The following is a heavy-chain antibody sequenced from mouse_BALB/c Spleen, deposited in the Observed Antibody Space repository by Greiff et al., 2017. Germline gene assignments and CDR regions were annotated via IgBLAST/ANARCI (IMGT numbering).Heavy chain of an antibody. CDR3: ARYDYGYAMDY. V-gene: IGHV5-9-4*01. CDR1: GFTFSSYA. J-gene: IGHJ4*01. Sequence: EVMLVESGGGLVKPGGSLKLSCAASGFTFSSYAMSWVRQSPEKRLEWVAEISSGGSYTYYPDTVTGRFTISRDNAKNTLYLEMSSLRSEDTAMYYCARYDYGYAMDYWGQGTSVTVSS. CDR2: ISSGGSYT. D-gene: IGHD2-4*01.